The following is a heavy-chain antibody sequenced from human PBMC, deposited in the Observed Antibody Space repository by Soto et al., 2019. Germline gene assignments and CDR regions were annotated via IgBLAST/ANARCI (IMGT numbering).Heavy chain of an antibody. CDR3: AVVVVARGPYDAFDI. CDR1: GFTFSSYG. D-gene: IGHD2-15*01. CDR2: IWYDGSNK. V-gene: IGHV3-33*01. J-gene: IGHJ3*02. Sequence: QVQLVESGGGEVQPGRSLSLSCAASGFTFSSYGMHRVRQAPGKGLEWVAVIWYDGSNKYYADSVKGRFTISRDNSKNTLYLQMNSLRAEDTAVYYCAVVVVARGPYDAFDIWGQGTMVTVSS.